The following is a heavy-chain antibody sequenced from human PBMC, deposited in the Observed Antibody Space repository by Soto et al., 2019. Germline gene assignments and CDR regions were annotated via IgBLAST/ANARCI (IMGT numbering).Heavy chain of an antibody. D-gene: IGHD2-21*02. J-gene: IGHJ6*02. CDR1: GLTSSGIE. V-gene: IGHV3-48*03. Sequence: EVRLEESGGGFVQPGGAPRLSCVFSGLTSSGIELNWVRQAAGKGLEWLSYISASGDTVDYIDSVRGRFTISRDNAKQSLFLQMSALRVEDTAVYYCAGLSVTGGVDVWGQGTTVTVSS. CDR3: AGLSVTGGVDV. CDR2: ISASGDTV.